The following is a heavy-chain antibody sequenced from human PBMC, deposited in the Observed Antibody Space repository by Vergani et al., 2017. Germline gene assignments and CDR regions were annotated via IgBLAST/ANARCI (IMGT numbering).Heavy chain of an antibody. CDR3: AKGGVGADTRYNYMDV. V-gene: IGHV3-23*01. D-gene: IGHD1-26*01. CDR2: ISGSGATS. Sequence: EVRLLESGGGLVQPGGSLRPSCVGSGFPFTSYAMKWVRQASGKGLEWVSAISGSGATSYYAESMKGRFAISRDNSKNTAYVQMNNLKPEDTAVYYCAKGGVGADTRYNYMDVGGKGTTVTVS. CDR1: GFPFTSYA. J-gene: IGHJ6*03.